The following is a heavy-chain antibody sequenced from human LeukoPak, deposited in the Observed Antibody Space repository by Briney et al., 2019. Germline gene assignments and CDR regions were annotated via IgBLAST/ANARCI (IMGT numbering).Heavy chain of an antibody. J-gene: IGHJ4*02. CDR1: GGSFSGYY. D-gene: IGHD6-19*01. CDR3: ARYYSSTPPYYFDY. Sequence: PSETLSLTCAVYGGSFSGYYWSWIRQPPGKGLEWIGEINHSGSTNYNPSLKSRVTISVDTSKNQFSLKLSSVTAADTAVYYCARYYSSTPPYYFDYWGQGTLATVSS. V-gene: IGHV4-34*01. CDR2: INHSGST.